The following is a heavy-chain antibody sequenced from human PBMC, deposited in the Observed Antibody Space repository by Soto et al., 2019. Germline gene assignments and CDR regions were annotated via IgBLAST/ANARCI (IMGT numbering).Heavy chain of an antibody. CDR1: GGSISSGVYY. J-gene: IGHJ6*01. D-gene: IGHD2-15*01. V-gene: IGHV4-31*03. Sequence: QVQLQESGPGLVKPSQTLSLTCTVSGGSISSGVYYWGWIRKHPGKGLEWIGYIYYSGPTYYNTSLKGRVTISVDTSKNPFSLKLCSVTGADTGVYYCARGGLGYCSGGSCYSVELSRSDYGLDVW. CDR2: IYYSGPT. CDR3: ARGGLGYCSGGSCYSVELSRSDYGLDV.